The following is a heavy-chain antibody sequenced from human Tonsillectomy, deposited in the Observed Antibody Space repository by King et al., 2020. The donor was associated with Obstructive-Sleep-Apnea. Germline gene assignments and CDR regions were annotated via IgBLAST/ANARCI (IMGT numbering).Heavy chain of an antibody. Sequence: VQLVESGGGVVQPGRSLRLSCAASGFTFSSYGMHWVRQAPGKGLEWVAFIRYDGSNKYYADSVKGRFTISRDNSKNTLYLQMNSLRAEDTAVYYCAKNVIPAALGWFDPWGQGTLVTVSS. CDR1: GFTFSSYG. CDR2: IRYDGSNK. CDR3: AKNVIPAALGWFDP. V-gene: IGHV3-30*02. J-gene: IGHJ5*02. D-gene: IGHD2-2*01.